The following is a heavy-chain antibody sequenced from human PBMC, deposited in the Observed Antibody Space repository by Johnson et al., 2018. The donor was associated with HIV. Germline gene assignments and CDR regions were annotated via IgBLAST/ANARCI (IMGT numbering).Heavy chain of an antibody. CDR1: GFTFSDYY. CDR2: ISGSGGTI. Sequence: QVQLVESGGGLVKPGGSLRLSCVASGFTFSDYYMTWIRQAPGKGLEWVSYISGSGGTIYSADSVQGRFTISRDNARNSLYLQMNSLRPEDTAVYYCTKVWGFYYGQYHDAFDIWGQGTMVTVSS. D-gene: IGHD3-10*01. V-gene: IGHV3-11*04. CDR3: TKVWGFYYGQYHDAFDI. J-gene: IGHJ3*02.